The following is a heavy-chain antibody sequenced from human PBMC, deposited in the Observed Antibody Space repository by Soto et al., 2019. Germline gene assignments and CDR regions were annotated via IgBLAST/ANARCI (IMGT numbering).Heavy chain of an antibody. Sequence: QVQLQESGPGLVKASQTLSLTCTVSGGSIRNGNYYWSWIRQLPGKGLEWIGNFYYIGTTSYNPSLKSRVIISIDTSKNQFSLELTSVLAADTAVYYCAKNETTRPWFDPWGQGTLVTVSS. CDR1: GGSIRNGNYY. D-gene: IGHD1-1*01. J-gene: IGHJ5*02. CDR3: AKNETTRPWFDP. CDR2: FYYIGTT. V-gene: IGHV4-31*03.